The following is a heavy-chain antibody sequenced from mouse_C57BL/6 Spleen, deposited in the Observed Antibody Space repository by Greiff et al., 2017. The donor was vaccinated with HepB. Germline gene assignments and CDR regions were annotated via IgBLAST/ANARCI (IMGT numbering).Heavy chain of an antibody. J-gene: IGHJ2*01. D-gene: IGHD1-1*01. CDR2: IYPGSGST. Sequence: QVHVKQPGAELVKPGASVKMSCKASGYTFTSYWITWVKQRPGQGLEWIGDIYPGSGSTNYNEKFKSKATLTVDTSSSTAYMQLSSLTSEDSAVYYCARERDYGSYFDYWGQGTTLTVSS. CDR3: ARERDYGSYFDY. CDR1: GYTFTSYW. V-gene: IGHV1-55*01.